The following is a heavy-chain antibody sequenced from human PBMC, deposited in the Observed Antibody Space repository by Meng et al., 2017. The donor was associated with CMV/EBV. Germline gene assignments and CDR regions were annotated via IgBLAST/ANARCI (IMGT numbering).Heavy chain of an antibody. CDR3: THPSPGARRDFGYYYGMDV. CDR2: IRSKANNYAT. CDR1: GFTFSGSA. J-gene: IGHJ6*02. Sequence: GGSLRLSCAASGFTFSGSALHWVRQAPGKGLEWVGRIRSKANNYATAYPASVTGRFTISRDDSKNTAYLQMNSLKTEDTAVYYCTHPSPGARRDFGYYYGMDVWGQGTTVTVSS. D-gene: IGHD1-1*01. V-gene: IGHV3-73*01.